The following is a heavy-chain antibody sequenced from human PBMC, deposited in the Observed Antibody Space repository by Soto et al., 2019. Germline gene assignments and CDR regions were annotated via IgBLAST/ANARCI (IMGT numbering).Heavy chain of an antibody. CDR1: GFTFTSSA. V-gene: IGHV1-58*01. Sequence: GASVKVSCKASGFTFTSSAVRWARQARGQRLEWIGWIVVGSGTTNYAQKFQERVTITRDMSTSTAYMELSRLRSEDTAVYSCAAPKLAYYYYYGMDVWGQGTTVTVS. D-gene: IGHD1-7*01. J-gene: IGHJ6*02. CDR3: AAPKLAYYYYYGMDV. CDR2: IVVGSGTT.